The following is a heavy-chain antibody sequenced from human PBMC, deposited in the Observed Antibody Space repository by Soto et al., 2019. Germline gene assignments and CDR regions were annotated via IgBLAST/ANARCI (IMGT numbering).Heavy chain of an antibody. J-gene: IGHJ2*01. CDR3: ARPRDGWYFDL. Sequence: QVQLVESGGGVVQPGRSLILSCAASGFTLSSYAMHWVRQAPGKGLGWVAVISYDGSNKYYADSVKGRFTISRDNSKNTLYLQMNSLRAEDTAVYYCARPRDGWYFDLWGRGTLVTVSS. CDR1: GFTLSSYA. CDR2: ISYDGSNK. V-gene: IGHV3-30-3*01.